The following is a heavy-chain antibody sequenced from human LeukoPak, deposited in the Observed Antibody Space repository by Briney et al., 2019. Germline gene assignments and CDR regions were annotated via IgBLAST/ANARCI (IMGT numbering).Heavy chain of an antibody. CDR3: ARRIAAARTIDY. D-gene: IGHD6-13*01. J-gene: IGHJ4*02. CDR1: GYTFTSYA. V-gene: IGHV1-3*01. CDR2: INAGNGNT. Sequence: GASVKVSCKASGYTFTSYAMHWVRQAPGQRLEWMGWINAGNGNTKYSQKFQGRVIITRDTSASTAYMELSSLRSEDTAVYYCARRIAAARTIDYWGQGTLVTVSS.